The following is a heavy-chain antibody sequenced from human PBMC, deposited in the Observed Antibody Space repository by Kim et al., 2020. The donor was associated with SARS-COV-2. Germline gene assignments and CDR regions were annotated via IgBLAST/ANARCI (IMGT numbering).Heavy chain of an antibody. CDR1: GFTFSDYY. D-gene: IGHD6-6*01. V-gene: IGHV3-11*06. Sequence: GGSLRLSCAASGFTFSDYYMSWIRQAPGKGLEWVSYISSSSSYTNYADSVKGRFTISRDNAKNSLYLQMNSLRAEDTAVYYCARDSSSSGALYYYYGMDVWGQGTTVTVSS. CDR3: ARDSSSSGALYYYYGMDV. CDR2: ISSSSSYT. J-gene: IGHJ6*02.